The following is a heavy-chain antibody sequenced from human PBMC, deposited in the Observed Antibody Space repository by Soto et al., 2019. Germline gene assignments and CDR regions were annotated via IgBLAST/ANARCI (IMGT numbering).Heavy chain of an antibody. CDR2: ISTYNGNT. Sequence: GASVKVSCKASGYSFSNPGFSWMRQAPGQGLEWMGWISTYNGNTNYAQKFQGRLSMTRDTSTTTAFMELTTLRSDDTAVYYCARDEYNNGRNWLNPWGQGTLVTVSS. CDR3: ARDEYNNGRNWLNP. J-gene: IGHJ5*02. D-gene: IGHD2-8*01. CDR1: GYSFSNPG. V-gene: IGHV1-18*01.